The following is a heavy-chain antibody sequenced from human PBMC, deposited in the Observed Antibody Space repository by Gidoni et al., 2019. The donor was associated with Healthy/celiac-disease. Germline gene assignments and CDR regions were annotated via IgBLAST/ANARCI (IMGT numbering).Heavy chain of an antibody. CDR3: ARVGGYYRSMDV. D-gene: IGHD3-22*01. J-gene: IGHJ6*02. CDR2: IYYSGST. Sequence: QVQLQESGPGLVKPSETLSLTRTVSGCSISRYYWSWIRLPPGKGLEWIGYIYYSGSTNYNPSLKSRVTISVDTSKNQFSLKLSSVTAADTAVYYCARVGGYYRSMDVWGQGTTVTVSS. CDR1: GCSISRYY. V-gene: IGHV4-59*01.